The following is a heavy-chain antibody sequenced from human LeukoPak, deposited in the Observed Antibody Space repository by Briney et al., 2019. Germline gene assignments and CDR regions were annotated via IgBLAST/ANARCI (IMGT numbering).Heavy chain of an antibody. D-gene: IGHD1-26*01. CDR2: IKGDESAR. CDR3: ARDVGGSLDY. CDR1: GFTVISNY. V-gene: IGHV3-7*01. J-gene: IGHJ4*02. Sequence: GGSLRLSCAASGFTVISNYMSWVRQAPGKGLEWVANIKGDESARHQADSVKGRFTISRDNAQNSVYLQMSSLRGEDTAVYYCARDVGGSLDYWGQGTLVTVSS.